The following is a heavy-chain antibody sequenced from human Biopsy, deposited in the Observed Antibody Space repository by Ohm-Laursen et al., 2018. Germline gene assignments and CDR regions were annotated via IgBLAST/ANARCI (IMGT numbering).Heavy chain of an antibody. Sequence: ASVKVSCQASSSTFTDYNIHWMRQAPGQGLEWLGYINCKTGATNYAQKFQGTVTMTRDTSISTAYLALGSLRSADTAIYHCARDPLNGHKHFDYWGQGSLVTVSS. V-gene: IGHV1-2*02. CDR1: SSTFTDYN. CDR3: ARDPLNGHKHFDY. CDR2: INCKTGAT. D-gene: IGHD2-8*01. J-gene: IGHJ4*02.